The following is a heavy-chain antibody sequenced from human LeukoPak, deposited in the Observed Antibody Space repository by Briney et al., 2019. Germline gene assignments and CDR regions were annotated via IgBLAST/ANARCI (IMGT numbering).Heavy chain of an antibody. CDR1: GFAFSTYW. V-gene: IGHV3-74*01. Sequence: GGSPRLSCTASGFAFSTYWMFWVRQAPGKGLVWVSQINPEGASTTYGDPAKGRFTASRDNAKNALHLQMNSLRVDDTAVYYCARGTAITAGIDFWGQGTLVTVSS. J-gene: IGHJ4*02. CDR3: ARGTAITAGIDF. CDR2: INPEGAST. D-gene: IGHD6-19*01.